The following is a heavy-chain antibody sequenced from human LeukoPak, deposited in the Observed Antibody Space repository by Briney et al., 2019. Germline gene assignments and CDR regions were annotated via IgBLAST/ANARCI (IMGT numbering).Heavy chain of an antibody. D-gene: IGHD6-13*01. CDR1: GFNFDNFA. J-gene: IGHJ4*02. V-gene: IGHV3-30*04. Sequence: PGGSLRLSCVVSGFNFDNFAVHWVRQPLGKGLEWVAVISHDGRTKYYADSMKGRITISRDNSKNTLFLQMNNLRSEDTAVYCCAKVRYSSSWRGDYFDYWGQGTLVTVSS. CDR3: AKVRYSSSWRGDYFDY. CDR2: ISHDGRTK.